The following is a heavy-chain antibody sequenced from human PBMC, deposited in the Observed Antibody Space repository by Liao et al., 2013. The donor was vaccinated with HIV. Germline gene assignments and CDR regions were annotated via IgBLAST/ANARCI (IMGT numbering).Heavy chain of an antibody. Sequence: QVQLQQWGAGLLKPSETLSLTCAVSGGSFSGYHWTWIRQAPGKGLECIGEITHSGRTDYNPSLKSRVTMSVDTSKNQFSLKLNSVTAADSAVYYCARGPLGIRGSGGHFDFWGQGTLVTVSS. CDR1: GGSFSGYH. V-gene: IGHV4-34*01. CDR2: ITHSGRT. D-gene: IGHD3-16*01. J-gene: IGHJ4*02. CDR3: ARGPLGIRGSGGHFDF.